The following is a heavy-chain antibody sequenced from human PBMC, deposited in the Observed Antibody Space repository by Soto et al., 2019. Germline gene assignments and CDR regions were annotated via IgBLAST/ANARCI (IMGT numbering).Heavy chain of an antibody. CDR2: INPNSGGT. J-gene: IGHJ5*02. CDR3: ARGSPPLRVLEWFMGP. V-gene: IGHV1-2*04. Sequence: ASVKVSCKASGYTFTGYYMHWVRQAPGQGLEWMGWINPNSGGTNYAQKFQGWVTMTRDTSISTAYMELSRLRSDDTAVYYCARGSPPLRVLEWFMGPWGQGTLVTVSS. CDR1: GYTFTGYY. D-gene: IGHD3-3*01.